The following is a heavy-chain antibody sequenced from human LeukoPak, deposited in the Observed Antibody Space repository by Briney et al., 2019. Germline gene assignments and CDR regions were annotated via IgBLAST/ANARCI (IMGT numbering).Heavy chain of an antibody. Sequence: GGSLRLSCAASGFTFSSYSMNWVRQAPGKGLEWVSSISSSYIYYADSVKGRFTISRDNAKNSLYLQMNSLRAEDTAVYYCARGGRDTIHGYWGQGTLVTVSS. CDR1: GFTFSSYS. CDR3: ARGGRDTIHGY. D-gene: IGHD3-16*01. CDR2: ISSSYI. V-gene: IGHV3-21*01. J-gene: IGHJ4*02.